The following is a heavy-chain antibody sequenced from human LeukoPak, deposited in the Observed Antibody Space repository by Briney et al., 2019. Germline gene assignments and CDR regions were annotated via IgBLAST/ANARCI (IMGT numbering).Heavy chain of an antibody. CDR3: ARTLVTTGFDY. CDR1: GFSVSANY. CDR2: IYSGGTA. Sequence: GGSLRLSRAASGFSVSANYMSWVRQAPGKGLEWVSLIYSGGTAYYADSVKGRFTISRDNSKNTVYLQMNSLRAEDTAIYYCARTLVTTGFDYWGQGTLVTVAS. J-gene: IGHJ4*02. V-gene: IGHV3-53*01. D-gene: IGHD4-11*01.